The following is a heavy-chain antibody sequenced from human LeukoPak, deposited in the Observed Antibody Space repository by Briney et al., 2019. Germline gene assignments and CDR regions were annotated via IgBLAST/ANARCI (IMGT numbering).Heavy chain of an antibody. D-gene: IGHD3-3*01. Sequence: AAVTVSFTCSGYTFTSYGISWVRLAPAQGLEWIGWISAYNGKTNYAQKLQGRVTMTTDTSTSTAYMELRSLRSDDTAVYYCARVRITPTYYDFWSGYDKVTDYWGQGTLVTVSS. CDR3: ARVRITPTYYDFWSGYDKVTDY. CDR1: GYTFTSYG. V-gene: IGHV1-18*01. J-gene: IGHJ4*02. CDR2: ISAYNGKT.